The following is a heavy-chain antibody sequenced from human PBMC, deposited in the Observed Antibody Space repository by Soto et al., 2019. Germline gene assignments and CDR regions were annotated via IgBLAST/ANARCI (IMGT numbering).Heavy chain of an antibody. J-gene: IGHJ4*02. CDR3: ARLYYYDSSGYFDY. D-gene: IGHD3-22*01. Sequence: SETLSLTCTVSGGSISSYYWSWIRQPPGKGLEWIGYIYYSGSTNYNPSLKSRVTISVDTSKNQFSLKLSSVTAADTAVYYCARLYYYDSSGYFDYWGQGILVTVSS. V-gene: IGHV4-59*08. CDR2: IYYSGST. CDR1: GGSISSYY.